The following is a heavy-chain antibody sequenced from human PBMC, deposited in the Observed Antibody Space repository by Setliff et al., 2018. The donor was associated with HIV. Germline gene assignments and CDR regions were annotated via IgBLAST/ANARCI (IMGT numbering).Heavy chain of an antibody. V-gene: IGHV5-51*01. J-gene: IGHJ4*02. CDR1: GYSFTNFL. CDR2: VSPGDSGT. Sequence: HGASLKISCKGFGYSFTNFLIGWVRQMPGKGLEWMGIVSPGDSGTSYSPSFQGQVTMSADKSISTAYLQWSSLKASDTAMYYCARLKDVVLMVNDFWGQGTLVTVSS. CDR3: ARLKDVVLMVNDF. D-gene: IGHD2-8*01.